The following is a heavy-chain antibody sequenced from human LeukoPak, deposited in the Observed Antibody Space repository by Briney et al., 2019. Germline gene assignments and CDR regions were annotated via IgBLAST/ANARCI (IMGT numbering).Heavy chain of an antibody. J-gene: IGHJ4*02. CDR1: GFTFSSYS. Sequence: GGSLRLSCAASGFTFSSYSMNWVRQAPGKGLEWVSSISSSSSYIYYADSVKGRFTISRDNAKNSLYLQMNSLRAEDTAVYYCARGHSSSWMSEIDYWGQGTLVTVSS. CDR2: ISSSSSYI. D-gene: IGHD6-13*01. V-gene: IGHV3-21*01. CDR3: ARGHSSSWMSEIDY.